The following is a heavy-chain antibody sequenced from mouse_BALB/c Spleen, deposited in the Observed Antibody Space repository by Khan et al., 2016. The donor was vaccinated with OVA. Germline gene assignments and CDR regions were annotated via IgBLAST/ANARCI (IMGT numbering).Heavy chain of an antibody. CDR1: GYSFTSYY. D-gene: IGHD3-3*01. V-gene: IGHV1-66*01. J-gene: IGHJ2*01. CDR3: ARTTAGTEVDY. CDR2: IFPGSGNT. Sequence: LEVSGPELVKPGASVKISCKASGYSFTSYYIHWVKQRPGQGLEWIGWIFPGSGNTKYNEKFKGKATLTADTSSSTAYMQLSSLTSEDSAVYFCARTTAGTEVDYWGQGTTLTVSS.